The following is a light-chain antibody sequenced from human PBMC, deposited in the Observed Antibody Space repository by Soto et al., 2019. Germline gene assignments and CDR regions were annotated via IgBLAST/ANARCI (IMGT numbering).Light chain of an antibody. CDR3: QQYNTWPPIT. Sequence: EIVMTQSLATLSVSPGERATLSCRASQSFSSHLAWYQQKPGQAPRLLIYGASTRATDIPARFSGSGSGTEFTLTITSLQSEDFAVYYCQQYNTWPPITFGQGTRLEI. J-gene: IGKJ5*01. CDR2: GAS. V-gene: IGKV3-15*01. CDR1: QSFSSH.